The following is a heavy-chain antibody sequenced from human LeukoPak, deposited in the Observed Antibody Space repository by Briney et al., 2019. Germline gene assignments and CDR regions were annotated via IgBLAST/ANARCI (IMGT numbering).Heavy chain of an antibody. Sequence: ASVKVSCKASGYTFIGYYMHWVRQAPGQGLEWMGGINRNSGGTNYAQKFQGRVTMIRDTSISTAYMELSRLSSDDTAVYYCARGSDIVVIDIWGQGTMVTVSS. CDR2: INRNSGGT. CDR1: GYTFIGYY. CDR3: ARGSDIVVIDI. V-gene: IGHV1-2*02. D-gene: IGHD2-2*01. J-gene: IGHJ3*02.